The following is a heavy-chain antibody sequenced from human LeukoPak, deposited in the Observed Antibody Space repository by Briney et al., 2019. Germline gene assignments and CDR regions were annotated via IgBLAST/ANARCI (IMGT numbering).Heavy chain of an antibody. Sequence: SETLSLTCAVYGGSFSGYYWSWIRQPPGKGLEWIGEINHSGSTDYNPSLKSRVTISVDTSKNQFSLNLYSVTAADTAVYYCARHYYGSGINWFDPWGQGTLVTVSS. CDR3: ARHYYGSGINWFDP. V-gene: IGHV4-34*01. J-gene: IGHJ5*02. CDR1: GGSFSGYY. CDR2: INHSGST. D-gene: IGHD3-10*01.